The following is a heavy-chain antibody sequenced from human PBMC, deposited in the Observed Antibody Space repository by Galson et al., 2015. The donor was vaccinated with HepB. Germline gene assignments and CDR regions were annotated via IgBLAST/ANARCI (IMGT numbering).Heavy chain of an antibody. Sequence: SVKVSCKASGGTFSSYTISWVRQAPGQGLEWMGRIIPILGIANYAQKFQGRVTITADKSTSTAYMELSSLRSEDTAVYYCARPLVTRDYYYYYGMDVWGQGTTVTVSS. CDR2: IIPILGIA. CDR1: GGTFSSYT. J-gene: IGHJ6*02. CDR3: ARPLVTRDYYYYYGMDV. D-gene: IGHD4-17*01. V-gene: IGHV1-69*02.